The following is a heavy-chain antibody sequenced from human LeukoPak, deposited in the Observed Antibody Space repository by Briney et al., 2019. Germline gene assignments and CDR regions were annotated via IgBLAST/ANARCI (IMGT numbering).Heavy chain of an antibody. Sequence: ASVKVSCKASGYTFTSYYMHWVRQVPGQGLEILGWIHPNSGVTNYAQNFQGTVTLTNDTSISTAYMELSSLTTDDTAVYYGAQLPTGVAGTVDSWGQGTLVTVSS. CDR2: IHPNSGVT. J-gene: IGHJ4*02. V-gene: IGHV1-2*02. CDR3: AQLPTGVAGTVDS. D-gene: IGHD6-19*01. CDR1: GYTFTSYY.